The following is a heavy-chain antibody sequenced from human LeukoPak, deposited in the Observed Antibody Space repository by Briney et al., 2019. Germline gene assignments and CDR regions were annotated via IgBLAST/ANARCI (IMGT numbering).Heavy chain of an antibody. CDR3: ARDWGWELLAFDI. D-gene: IGHD1-26*01. Sequence: SGTLSLTCTVSGGSISSGSYYWSWIRQPAGKGLEWIGRIYTSGSTNYNPSLKSRVTISVDTSKNQFSLKLSSVTAADTAVYYCARDWGWELLAFDIWGQGTMVTVSS. CDR2: IYTSGST. J-gene: IGHJ3*02. CDR1: GGSISSGSYY. V-gene: IGHV4-61*02.